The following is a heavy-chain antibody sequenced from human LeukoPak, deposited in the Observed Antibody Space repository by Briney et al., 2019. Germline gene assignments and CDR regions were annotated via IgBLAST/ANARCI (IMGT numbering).Heavy chain of an antibody. V-gene: IGHV6-1*01. D-gene: IGHD7-27*01. Sequence: SQTLSLTCAISGDSVSSNSAACNWISQSPSRGLEWLGRTYYRSKWYNDYAVSVQSRITINPDTSKNQFSLQLNSLTPEDTAVYYCARDSTGDEGFDYWGQGALVTVSS. CDR3: ARDSTGDEGFDY. CDR1: GDSVSSNSAA. J-gene: IGHJ4*02. CDR2: TYYRSKWYN.